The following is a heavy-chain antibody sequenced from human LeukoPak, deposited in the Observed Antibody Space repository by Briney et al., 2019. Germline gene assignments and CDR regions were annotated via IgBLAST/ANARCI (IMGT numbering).Heavy chain of an antibody. V-gene: IGHV1-18*01. D-gene: IGHD6-13*01. J-gene: IGHJ6*04. CDR2: ISAYNGNT. CDR1: RGTFISYA. CDR3: ARDVAAAGDYYYYGMDV. Sequence: ASVKDSCMASRGTFISYASSWVRQAPGQGVAWMGCISAYNGNTNYAQKLQGRVTMTTDTSTSTAYMELRSLRSDDTAVYYCARDVAAAGDYYYYGMDVWGKGTTVTVSS.